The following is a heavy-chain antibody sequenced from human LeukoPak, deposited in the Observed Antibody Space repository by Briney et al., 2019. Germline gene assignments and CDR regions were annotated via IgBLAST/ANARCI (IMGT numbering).Heavy chain of an antibody. J-gene: IGHJ5*02. CDR1: GYTFTSYG. Sequence: ASVKVSCKASGYTFTSYGISWVRQAPGQGLEWMGWISAYNGNTNYAQKLQGRVTMTTDTSTSTAYMELSSLRSEDTAVYYCASNYDFWSGQTSNWFDPWGQGTLVTVSS. V-gene: IGHV1-18*01. D-gene: IGHD3-3*01. CDR3: ASNYDFWSGQTSNWFDP. CDR2: ISAYNGNT.